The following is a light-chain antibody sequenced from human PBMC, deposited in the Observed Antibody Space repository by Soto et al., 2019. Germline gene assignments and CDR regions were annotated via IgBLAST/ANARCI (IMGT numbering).Light chain of an antibody. CDR2: GVT. CDR1: HNDIGTYDY. Sequence: QSALTQPTSVSGSPGQSITISCTGNHNDIGTYDYVSWYQQHPGRAPRLLIHGVTTRPSGISDRFSASKSGLTASLTISGLQPEDEADYYCSSFTSNRIDVFGPGTKVTVL. CDR3: SSFTSNRIDV. V-gene: IGLV2-14*03. J-gene: IGLJ1*01.